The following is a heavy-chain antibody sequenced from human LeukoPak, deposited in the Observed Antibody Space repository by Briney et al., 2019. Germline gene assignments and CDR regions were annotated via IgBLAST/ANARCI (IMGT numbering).Heavy chain of an antibody. CDR1: GGSISSSSYY. J-gene: IGHJ4*02. D-gene: IGHD6-19*01. V-gene: IGHV4-39*07. Sequence: PSETLSLTCTVSGGSISSSSYYWGWIRQPPGKGLEWIGSIYHSGITYYNPSLKSRVTISVDTSKNQFSLKLSSVTAADTAVYYCARAVAGTREFDYWGQGTLVTVSS. CDR2: IYHSGIT. CDR3: ARAVAGTREFDY.